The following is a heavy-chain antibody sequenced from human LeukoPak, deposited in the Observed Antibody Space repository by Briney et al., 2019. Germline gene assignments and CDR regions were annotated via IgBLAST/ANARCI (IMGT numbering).Heavy chain of an antibody. D-gene: IGHD5-18*01. V-gene: IGHV3-74*01. CDR3: VREDTSIVKYGMDV. CDR1: GFTFSSYW. J-gene: IGHJ6*02. Sequence: GGSLRLSCTASGFTFSSYWMPWVRHAPGKGLVWVARINGDGTTTSHADPVKGRFTTPRDNAKNTLYLQMNSLRAEDTAVYYCVREDTSIVKYGMDVWGQGTTVTVSS. CDR2: INGDGTTT.